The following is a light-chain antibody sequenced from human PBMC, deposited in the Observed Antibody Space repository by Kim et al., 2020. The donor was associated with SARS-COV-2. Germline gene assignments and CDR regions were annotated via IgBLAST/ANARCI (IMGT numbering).Light chain of an antibody. J-gene: IGKJ1*01. V-gene: IGKV3-20*01. Sequence: EIVLTQSPGTLSLSPGERATLSCRASQSVSSSYLAWYQQKPGQSPRLLMYGASSRATGIPDRFSGSGSGTDFTLTISRPEPEDFAVYYCQQYGSSLWTFGQGTKVDIK. CDR2: GAS. CDR1: QSVSSSY. CDR3: QQYGSSLWT.